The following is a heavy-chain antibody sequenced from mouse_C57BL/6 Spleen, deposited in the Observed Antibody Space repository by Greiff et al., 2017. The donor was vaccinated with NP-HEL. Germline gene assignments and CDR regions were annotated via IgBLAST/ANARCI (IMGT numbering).Heavy chain of an antibody. CDR2: IDPSDSYT. Sequence: QVQLQQPGAELVRPRTSVKLSCKASGYTFTSYWMHWVKQRPGQGLEWIGVIDPSDSYTNYNQKFKGKATLTVDTSSSTAYMQLSSLTSEDSAVYYCARSGARYWFAYWGQGTLVTVSA. CDR1: GYTFTSYW. CDR3: ARSGARYWFAY. J-gene: IGHJ3*01. V-gene: IGHV1-59*01. D-gene: IGHD2-14*01.